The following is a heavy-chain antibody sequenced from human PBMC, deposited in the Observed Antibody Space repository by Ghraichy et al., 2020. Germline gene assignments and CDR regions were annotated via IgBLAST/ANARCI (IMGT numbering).Heavy chain of an antibody. D-gene: IGHD3-3*01. V-gene: IGHV4-4*02. CDR2: IFRSGTS. J-gene: IGHJ4*02. CDR3: AGLRSTMNAFSR. Sequence: SETLSLTCAVSGGSISSGAWWGWVRQSPGKGLEWLGEIFRSGTSNYAPSLESRLTISVDRSRNQFSLTLRSVTAADTALYYCAGLRSTMNAFSRWGQGIMVSVSS. CDR1: GGSISSGAW.